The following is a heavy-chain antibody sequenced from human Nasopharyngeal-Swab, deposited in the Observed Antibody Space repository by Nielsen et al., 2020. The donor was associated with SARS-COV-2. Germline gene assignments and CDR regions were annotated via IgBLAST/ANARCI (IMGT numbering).Heavy chain of an antibody. J-gene: IGHJ6*02. CDR2: ISSSGSTI. CDR1: GFTFSDYY. V-gene: IGHV3-11*01. CDR3: ARGGPPTYYDILTGYPYYYYGMDV. D-gene: IGHD3-9*01. Sequence: GESPKTPCAASGFTFSDYYMSWIRQAPGKGLEWLSYISSSGSTIHYADSVKGRFTISRDNAKNSLYLQMNSLRAEDTAVYYCARGGPPTYYDILTGYPYYYYGMDVWGQGTTVTVSS.